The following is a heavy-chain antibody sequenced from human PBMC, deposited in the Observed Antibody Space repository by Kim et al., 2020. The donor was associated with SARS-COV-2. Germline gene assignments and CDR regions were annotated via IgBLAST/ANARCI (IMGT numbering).Heavy chain of an antibody. CDR2: IYYSGST. CDR3: ASSPGPRDAFDI. Sequence: SETLSLTCTVSGGSISSSSYYWGWIRQPPGKGLEWIGSIYYSGSTYYNPSLKSRVTISVDTSKNQFSLKLSSVTAADTAVYYCASSPGPRDAFDIWGQGTMVTVSS. CDR1: GGSISSSSYY. J-gene: IGHJ3*02. V-gene: IGHV4-39*01. D-gene: IGHD3-10*01.